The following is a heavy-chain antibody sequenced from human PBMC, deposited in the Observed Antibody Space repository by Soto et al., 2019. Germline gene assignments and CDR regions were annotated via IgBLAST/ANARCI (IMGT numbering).Heavy chain of an antibody. V-gene: IGHV3-7*03. J-gene: IGHJ4*02. D-gene: IGHD3-3*01. CDR2: IKQDGSEK. CDR3: ARDWGFLEWSPPADY. Sequence: EVQLVESGGGLVQPGGSLRLSCAASGFTFSSYWMSWVRQAPGKGLEWVANIKQDGSEKYYVDSVKGRFTISRDNAKNSLYLQMNSLSAEDTAVYYCARDWGFLEWSPPADYWGQGTLVTVSS. CDR1: GFTFSSYW.